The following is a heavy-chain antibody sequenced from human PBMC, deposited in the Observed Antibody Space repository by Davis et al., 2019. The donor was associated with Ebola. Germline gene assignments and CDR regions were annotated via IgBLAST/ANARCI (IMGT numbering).Heavy chain of an antibody. V-gene: IGHV4-34*01. Sequence: MPSDPLSLTCPVYGGSVSGYYWSWIREPPGKGLAWIGEINYSGSTNYNPSLKSRLTISVDTSQNQFSLKLSSVTAADTAVYYCARGSGIYGRGTYRLWGQGTMVTVSS. CDR2: INYSGST. D-gene: IGHD4-17*01. CDR3: ARGSGIYGRGTYRL. J-gene: IGHJ3*01. CDR1: GGSVSGYY.